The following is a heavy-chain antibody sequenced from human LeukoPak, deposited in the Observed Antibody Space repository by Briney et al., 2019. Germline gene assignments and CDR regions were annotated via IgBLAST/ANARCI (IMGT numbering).Heavy chain of an antibody. D-gene: IGHD3-16*01. CDR1: GYTFSSYW. J-gene: IGHJ6*02. CDR3: ARGGGLDV. CDR2: INHNGNVN. Sequence: GGSLRLSCAASGYTFSSYWMNWARQDPGKGLEWVASINHNGNVNYYVDSVKGRFTISRDNAKNSLYLQLSNLRAEDTAVYFCARGGGLDVWGQGATVTVSS. V-gene: IGHV3-7*03.